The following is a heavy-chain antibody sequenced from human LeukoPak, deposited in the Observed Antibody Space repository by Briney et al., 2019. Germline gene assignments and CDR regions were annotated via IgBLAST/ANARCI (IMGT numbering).Heavy chain of an antibody. D-gene: IGHD3-22*01. CDR1: GFTVSSNY. J-gene: IGHJ4*02. V-gene: IGHV3-66*02. CDR3: ARLRNVYYDSSGYFLPRGNYYFDY. CDR2: IYSGGST. Sequence: PGGSLRLSCAASGFTVSSNYMSWVRQAPGKGLEWVSVIYSGGSTYYADSVKGRFTISRDNSKNTLYLQMNSLRAEDTAVYYCARLRNVYYDSSGYFLPRGNYYFDYWGQGTLVTVSS.